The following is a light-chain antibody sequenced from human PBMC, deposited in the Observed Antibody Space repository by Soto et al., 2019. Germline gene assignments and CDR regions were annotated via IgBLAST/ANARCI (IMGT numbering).Light chain of an antibody. CDR2: GAS. V-gene: IGKV3-20*01. J-gene: IGKJ5*01. CDR1: QSVSSSY. Sequence: EIVLTQSPGTLSLSPGERATLSCRASQSVSSSYLAWYQQKPGQAPRLLIYGASSRATGIPDRFSGSGSGTDFTLTISRLEPEDCSVYYCQRYGSSPLITFGQGTRLDIK. CDR3: QRYGSSPLIT.